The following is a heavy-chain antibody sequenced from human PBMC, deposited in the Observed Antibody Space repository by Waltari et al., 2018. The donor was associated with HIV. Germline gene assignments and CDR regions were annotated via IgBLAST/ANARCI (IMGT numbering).Heavy chain of an antibody. D-gene: IGHD3-22*01. Sequence: QVQLVQSGAEVKKPGASVKVSCKASGHTFSAYYIHWVRQAPGQGLEWLGRIKPNSGGTKYAQKFQGRLTMTRDTSISTAYMELSRLRSDDTAVYYWARDFLDYYDSSASQGDYWGQGTLVTVSS. V-gene: IGHV1-2*06. CDR2: IKPNSGGT. CDR3: ARDFLDYYDSSASQGDY. J-gene: IGHJ4*02. CDR1: GHTFSAYY.